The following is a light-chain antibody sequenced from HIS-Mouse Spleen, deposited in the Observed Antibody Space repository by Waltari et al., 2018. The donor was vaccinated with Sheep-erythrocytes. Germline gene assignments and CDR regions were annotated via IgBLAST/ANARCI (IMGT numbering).Light chain of an antibody. CDR3: SSYAGSNNFEV. CDR2: EVS. V-gene: IGLV2-8*01. Sequence: QSALTQPASVSGSPGQSVTISCTRTSSDVGGYNYFSWYQQHPGKAPKLMIYEVSKRPSGVPDRFSGSKSGNTASLTVSGLQAEDEADYYCSSYAGSNNFEVFGGGTKLTVL. CDR1: SSDVGGYNY. J-gene: IGLJ3*02.